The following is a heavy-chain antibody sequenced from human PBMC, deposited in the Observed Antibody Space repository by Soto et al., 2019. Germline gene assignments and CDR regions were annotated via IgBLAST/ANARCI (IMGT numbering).Heavy chain of an antibody. CDR3: TTEGRRGYSGYDWVY. CDR1: GFTFSDAW. V-gene: IGHV3-15*07. Sequence: GGSLRLSCAASGFTFSDAWINWVRQAPGKGLEWVGRIKKKIEGGTTDYAAPVKGRFTISRDDSKSTVYLQMNSLKAEDTGVYYCTTEGRRGYSGYDWVYWGQGTLVTVSS. CDR2: IKKKIEGGTT. D-gene: IGHD5-12*01. J-gene: IGHJ4*02.